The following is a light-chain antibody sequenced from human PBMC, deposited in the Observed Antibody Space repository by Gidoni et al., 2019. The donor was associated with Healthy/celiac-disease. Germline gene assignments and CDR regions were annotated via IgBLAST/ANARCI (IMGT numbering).Light chain of an antibody. J-gene: IGKJ3*01. CDR1: QSVSSSY. CDR3: QQYGSSPST. V-gene: IGKV3-20*01. Sequence: ELVLTQSPGTLSLSPGERATLSCRASQSVSSSYLAWYQQKPGQAPRHLIYGASSRATGIPDRFSGSGSGTDFTLTISRLEPEDFAVYYCQQYGSSPSTFGPGTKVDIK. CDR2: GAS.